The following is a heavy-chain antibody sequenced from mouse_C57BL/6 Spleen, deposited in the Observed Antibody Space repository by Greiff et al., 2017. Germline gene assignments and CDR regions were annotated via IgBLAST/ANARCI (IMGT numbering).Heavy chain of an antibody. J-gene: IGHJ2*01. CDR1: GYTFTDYY. V-gene: IGHV1-26*01. D-gene: IGHD3-2*02. CDR3: ARVEAAQATDDY. CDR2: INPNNGGT. Sequence: EVQLQQSGPELVKPGASVKISCKASGYTFTDYYMNWVKQSHGKSLEWIGDINPNNGGTSYNQKFKGKATLTVDKSSSTAYMELRSLTSEDSAVYYCARVEAAQATDDYWGQGTTLTVSS.